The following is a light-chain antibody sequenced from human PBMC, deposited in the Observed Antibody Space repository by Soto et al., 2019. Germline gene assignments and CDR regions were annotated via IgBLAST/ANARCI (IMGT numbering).Light chain of an antibody. CDR3: QQYGNSPLT. Sequence: IVLTQSPGTLSLSPGERATVSCRASQSVSSDYLAWYQQKPGQAPRLLIYGASSRATGIPDWFSGSGSGTDFALTINRLEPDDFAVYYCQQYGNSPLTFGQGTKVDI. V-gene: IGKV3-20*01. CDR2: GAS. J-gene: IGKJ1*01. CDR1: QSVSSDY.